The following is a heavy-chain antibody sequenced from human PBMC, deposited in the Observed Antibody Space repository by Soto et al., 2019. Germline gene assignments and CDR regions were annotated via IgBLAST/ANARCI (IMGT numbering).Heavy chain of an antibody. CDR1: VFTFNSYW. V-gene: IGHV3-30-3*01. CDR2: ISNDGSNK. Sequence: PGGSLRLSCAASVFTFNSYWLHWVRQLPGKGLEWVARISNDGSNKYYADSVKGRFTISRDNSKNTLYLQMNSLRAEDTAVYYCARVDYWGQGTLVTVSS. J-gene: IGHJ4*02. CDR3: ARVDY.